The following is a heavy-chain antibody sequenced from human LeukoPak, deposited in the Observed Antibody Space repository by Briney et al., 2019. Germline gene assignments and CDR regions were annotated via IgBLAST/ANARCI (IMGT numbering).Heavy chain of an antibody. CDR1: GGSYVGSFCGYY. CDR3: EREAPYSSGWHLPH. V-gene: IGHV4-34*01. J-gene: IGHJ1*01. Sequence: PSETLSLTCAVYGGSYVGSFCGYYWSWIRQPPGKGLEWIGEINHSGSTNYNPSLKSRVTLPVHTSKIQFSPKVRSVTAADTAVYYCEREAPYSSGWHLPHGRQGTLVTVST. CDR2: INHSGST. D-gene: IGHD6-19*01.